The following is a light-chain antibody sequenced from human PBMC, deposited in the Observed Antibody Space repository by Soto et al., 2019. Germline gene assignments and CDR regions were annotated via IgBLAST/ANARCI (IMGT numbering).Light chain of an antibody. CDR2: GVT. J-gene: IGLJ1*01. Sequence: QSVLTQPASVSGSLGQSITISCTGTSSDVGEYNYVSWYQQHPGKAPKLMIYGVTIRPSGISNRFSGSKSGSTASLTISGLRDEDEADYYCSSYSTSYFYFFGSGTKVTVL. CDR1: SSDVGEYNY. CDR3: SSYSTSYFYF. V-gene: IGLV2-14*01.